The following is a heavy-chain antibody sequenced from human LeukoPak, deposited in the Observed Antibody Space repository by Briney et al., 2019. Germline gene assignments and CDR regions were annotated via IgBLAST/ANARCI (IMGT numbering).Heavy chain of an antibody. V-gene: IGHV4-59*01. J-gene: IGHJ4*02. Sequence: SETLSLTCTVSDGSISNYYWSWVRQPPGRGLEWVGSIHYSGSTSYNPSLRSRVTISVDKSKNQFFLKLSSVTATDTAVYYCARRVHSSSWSSYFDYWGQETLVTVSS. CDR2: IHYSGST. CDR3: ARRVHSSSWSSYFDY. D-gene: IGHD6-13*01. CDR1: DGSISNYY.